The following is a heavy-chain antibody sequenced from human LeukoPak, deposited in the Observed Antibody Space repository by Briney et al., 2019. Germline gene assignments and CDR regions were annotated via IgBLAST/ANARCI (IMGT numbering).Heavy chain of an antibody. CDR2: IYYSGST. D-gene: IGHD2-15*01. Sequence: SETLSLTCTVSGGSISSGDYYWSWIRQPPGKGLEWIGYIYYSGSTYYNPSLKSRVTISVDTSKNQFSLKLSSETAADTAVYYCAGRDGGSCFGSWGQGTLVTVSS. J-gene: IGHJ5*02. CDR1: GGSISSGDYY. V-gene: IGHV4-30-4*08. CDR3: AGRDGGSCFGS.